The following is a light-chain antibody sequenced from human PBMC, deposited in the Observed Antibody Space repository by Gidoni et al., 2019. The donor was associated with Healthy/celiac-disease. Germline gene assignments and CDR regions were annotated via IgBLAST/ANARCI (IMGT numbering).Light chain of an antibody. CDR3: QQYYSYPMYT. J-gene: IGKJ2*01. CDR1: QGISSY. V-gene: IGKV1-8*01. Sequence: IRMTQSPSSLSASTGDRVTITCRASQGISSYLAWYQQKPGKAPKLLIYAASTLQSGVPSRFSGSGSGTDFTLTISCLQSEDFATYYCQQYYSYPMYTFGQGAKLEIK. CDR2: AAS.